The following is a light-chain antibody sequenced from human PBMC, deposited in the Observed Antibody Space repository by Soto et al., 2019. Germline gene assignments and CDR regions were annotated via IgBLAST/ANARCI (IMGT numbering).Light chain of an antibody. CDR1: RSDVGGYNY. Sequence: QSALTQPRSVSGSPGQSVTISCAGTRSDVGGYNYVSWYQHHPGKAPKLTIYDVDKRPSGVPDRFSGSKSGITASLTISGLQAEDEAHYYCCSYVGSSSTWVFGGGTKLTVL. CDR2: DVD. CDR3: CSYVGSSSTWV. J-gene: IGLJ3*02. V-gene: IGLV2-11*01.